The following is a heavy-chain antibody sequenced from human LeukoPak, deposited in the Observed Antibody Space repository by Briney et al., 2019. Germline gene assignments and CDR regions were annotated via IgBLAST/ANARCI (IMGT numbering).Heavy chain of an antibody. CDR1: GYTLTNYL. CDR2: ITPSVDTT. V-gene: IGHV1-46*01. J-gene: IGHJ4*02. CDR3: VREESGGYFDY. D-gene: IGHD2-8*02. Sequence: ASVKVSCKASGYTLTNYLLHWVRQAPGQGLEWVGRITPSVDTTNYAQKFRDRVTITRDTPTSTVYMELSSLRSEDTAVYHCVREESGGYFDYWGQGTLVTVSS.